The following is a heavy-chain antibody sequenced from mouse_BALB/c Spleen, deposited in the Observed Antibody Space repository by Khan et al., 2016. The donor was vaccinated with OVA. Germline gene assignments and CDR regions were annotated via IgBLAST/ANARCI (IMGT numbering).Heavy chain of an antibody. V-gene: IGHV2-6-1*01. Sequence: QVQLKESGPGLAAPSQSLSITCTISGFSLTTYGVHWVRQPPGKCLEWLVVIWSDGTTNYNSALKSRLTITKDNSQRQVFLKMNSLQTDDTAIYFCARQPYYHYNIMDYWGQGTSVTVSS. CDR2: IWSDGTT. CDR1: GFSLTTYG. CDR3: ARQPYYHYNIMDY. D-gene: IGHD2-10*01. J-gene: IGHJ4*01.